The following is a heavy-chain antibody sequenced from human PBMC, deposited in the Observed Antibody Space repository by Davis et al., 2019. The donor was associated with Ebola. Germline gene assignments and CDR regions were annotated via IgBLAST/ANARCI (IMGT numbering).Heavy chain of an antibody. CDR3: ETSSSSGGDY. V-gene: IGHV3-73*01. CDR2: IRSKANSYAT. Sequence: PGGSLRLSCAASGFTFSGSAMHWVRQASGKGLEWVGRIRSKANSYATAYAASVKGRFTISRDDSKNTAYLQMNSLNTEDTAVYYCETSSSSGGDYWGQGTLVTVSS. D-gene: IGHD6-6*01. CDR1: GFTFSGSA. J-gene: IGHJ4*02.